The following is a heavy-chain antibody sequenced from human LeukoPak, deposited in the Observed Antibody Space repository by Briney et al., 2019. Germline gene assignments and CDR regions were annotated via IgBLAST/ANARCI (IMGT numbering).Heavy chain of an antibody. CDR1: GGSISSYY. J-gene: IGHJ4*02. D-gene: IGHD3-10*01. Sequence: SETLSLTCTVSGGSISSYYWSWIRQPPGKGLEWIGYIYYSGSTYYNPSLKSRVTISVDTSKNQFSLKLSSVTAADTAVYYCARASRVRGVSFDYWGQGTLVTVSS. CDR3: ARASRVRGVSFDY. V-gene: IGHV4-59*12. CDR2: IYYSGST.